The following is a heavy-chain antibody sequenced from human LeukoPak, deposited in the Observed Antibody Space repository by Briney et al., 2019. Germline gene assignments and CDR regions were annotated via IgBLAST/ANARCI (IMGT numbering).Heavy chain of an antibody. Sequence: GGSLRLSCATFGFTFSNYVMTWVRQAPGKGLECVSAITGSGSNTYYADSVKGRFTISRDNSKNTLFLQMSSLRGEDTAVYYCAKDLFGSSWYHSREDQWGQGTLVTVSS. CDR2: ITGSGSNT. V-gene: IGHV3-23*01. D-gene: IGHD6-13*01. J-gene: IGHJ4*02. CDR1: GFTFSNYV. CDR3: AKDLFGSSWYHSREDQ.